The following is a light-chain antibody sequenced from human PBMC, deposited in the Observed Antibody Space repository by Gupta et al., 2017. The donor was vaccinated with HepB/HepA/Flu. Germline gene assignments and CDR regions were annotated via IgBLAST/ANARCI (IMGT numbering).Light chain of an antibody. CDR1: QSVGTY. CDR2: DAS. J-gene: IGKJ3*01. CDR3: QQRSNWPLFT. Sequence: ENVLTQSPATLSLSPGERATLSCRATQSVGTYLAWYQHKPGQAPRLLIYDASNRAPGIPARFSGSGSGTDFTLTISSLEPEDFAVYYCQQRSNWPLFTFGSGTKVDIK. V-gene: IGKV3-11*01.